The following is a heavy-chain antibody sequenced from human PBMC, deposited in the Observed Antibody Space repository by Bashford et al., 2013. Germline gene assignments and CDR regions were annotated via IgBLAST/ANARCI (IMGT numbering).Heavy chain of an antibody. V-gene: IGHV1-24*01. D-gene: IGHD3-22*01. CDR1: GYTLTELS. Sequence: VASVKVSCKVSGYTLTELSMHWVRQAPGKGLEWMGGFDPEDGETIYAQKFQGRVTMTEDTSTDTAYMELSSLRSEDTAVYYCATYYDSSGDAFDIVGQGTMVTVSS. CDR2: FDPEDGET. CDR3: ATYYDSSGDAFDI. J-gene: IGHJ3*02.